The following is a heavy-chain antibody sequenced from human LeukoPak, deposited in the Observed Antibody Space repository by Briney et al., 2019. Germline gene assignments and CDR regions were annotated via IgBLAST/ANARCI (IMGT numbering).Heavy chain of an antibody. V-gene: IGHV3-23*01. CDR2: ISGSGGST. D-gene: IGHD3-22*01. CDR1: GFTFSSYA. Sequence: HPGGSLRLSCAASGFTFSSYAMSWVRQAPGKGLEWVSAISGSGGSTYYADSVKGRFTISRDNSKNTLYLRMNSLRAEDTAVYYCAKTGDSSGYYSSDYWGQGTLVTVSS. CDR3: AKTGDSSGYYSSDY. J-gene: IGHJ4*02.